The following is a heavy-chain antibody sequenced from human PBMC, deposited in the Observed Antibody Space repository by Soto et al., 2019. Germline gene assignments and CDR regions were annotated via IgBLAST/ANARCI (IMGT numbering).Heavy chain of an antibody. CDR1: GFTFSSYW. Sequence: PGGSLRLSCAASGFTFSSYWMHWVRQAPGKGLVWVSRINSDGSSTSYADSVKGRFTISRDNAKNTLYLQMNSLRAEDTAVYYCARVWASDYDFWSGYYQIYYYYGMDVWGQGTTVTVSS. CDR3: ARVWASDYDFWSGYYQIYYYYGMDV. J-gene: IGHJ6*02. D-gene: IGHD3-3*01. CDR2: INSDGSST. V-gene: IGHV3-74*01.